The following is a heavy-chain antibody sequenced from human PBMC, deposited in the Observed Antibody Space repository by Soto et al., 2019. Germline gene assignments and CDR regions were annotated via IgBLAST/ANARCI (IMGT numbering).Heavy chain of an antibody. Sequence: PGGSLRLSCAASGFTFSDYYMSWIRQAPGKGLEWISYISSSGNYADYADSMKGRFSISRDNAKNSLYLQVHSLRAEDTAVYYCARSSGSYWWEFDYWGQGTLVGVAS. J-gene: IGHJ4*02. CDR2: ISSSGNYA. D-gene: IGHD3-10*01. V-gene: IGHV3-11*06. CDR3: ARSSGSYWWEFDY. CDR1: GFTFSDYY.